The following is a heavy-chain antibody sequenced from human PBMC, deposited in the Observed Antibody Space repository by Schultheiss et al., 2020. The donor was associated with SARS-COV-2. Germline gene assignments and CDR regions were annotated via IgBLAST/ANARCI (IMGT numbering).Heavy chain of an antibody. CDR2: MNPNSGNT. V-gene: IGHV1-8*01. CDR1: GYTFTSYD. D-gene: IGHD3-22*01. J-gene: IGHJ4*02. Sequence: GESLKISCKASGYTFTSYDINWVRQATGQGLEWMGWMNPNSGNTGYAQKFQGRVTMTRNTSISTAYMELSSLRSEDTAVYYCARDQDYYDSSGYYWGQGTLVTVSS. CDR3: ARDQDYYDSSGYY.